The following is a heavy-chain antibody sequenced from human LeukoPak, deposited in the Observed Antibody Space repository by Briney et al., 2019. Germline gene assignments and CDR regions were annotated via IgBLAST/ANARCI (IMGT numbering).Heavy chain of an antibody. Sequence: PGGSLRLSCAASGFTFSSYSMNWVRQAPGKGLEWVSSISSSSSYIYYADSVKGRFTISGDNAKNSLYLQMNSLRAEDTAVYYCARDSKAGYGDLFDYWGQGTLVTVSS. CDR1: GFTFSSYS. CDR3: ARDSKAGYGDLFDY. D-gene: IGHD4-17*01. J-gene: IGHJ4*02. V-gene: IGHV3-21*01. CDR2: ISSSSSYI.